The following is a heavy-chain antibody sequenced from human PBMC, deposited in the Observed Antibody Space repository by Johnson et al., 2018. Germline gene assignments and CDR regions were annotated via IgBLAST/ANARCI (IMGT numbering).Heavy chain of an antibody. CDR1: GGSISSSSYY. V-gene: IGHV4-39*07. CDR3: ARDRDAFDI. CDR2: IYYSGSP. Sequence: VQLQESGPGLVKPSETLSLTCTVSGGSISSSSYYWGWIRQPPGKGLEWIGSIYYSGSPYYHPSLKSRVTISVDTSKTQLSLKLSSVTAADTAVYYCARDRDAFDIWGQGTMVTVSS. J-gene: IGHJ3*02.